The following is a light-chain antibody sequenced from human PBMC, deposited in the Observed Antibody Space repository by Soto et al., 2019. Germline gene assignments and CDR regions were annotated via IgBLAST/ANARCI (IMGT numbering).Light chain of an antibody. Sequence: QSVLTHPPSVSGAPGQRVTISCTGSSSNIGAGYDVHWYQQFPGTAPKLLIYGNSNRPSGVPDRFSGSKSGTSVSLAITGLQAEDEADYYCQSYDSSLSGYVFGTGTKVTVL. CDR2: GNS. CDR1: SSNIGAGYD. CDR3: QSYDSSLSGYV. J-gene: IGLJ1*01. V-gene: IGLV1-40*01.